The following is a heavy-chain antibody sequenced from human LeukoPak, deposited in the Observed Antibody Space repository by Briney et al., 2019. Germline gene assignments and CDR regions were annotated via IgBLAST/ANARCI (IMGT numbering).Heavy chain of an antibody. D-gene: IGHD2-2*01. J-gene: IGHJ4*02. CDR3: ARRSSTLRDFDY. V-gene: IGHV3-23*01. CDR2: ITGSGSST. CDR1: GFTFSSHA. Sequence: GGSLRLSCAASGFTFSSHAMSWVRQAPGMGLEWVSSITGSGSSTFHVDSVKGRFSISRDNSKNMLYLQMNSLRAEDTAIYYCARRSSTLRDFDYWGQGTLVIVSS.